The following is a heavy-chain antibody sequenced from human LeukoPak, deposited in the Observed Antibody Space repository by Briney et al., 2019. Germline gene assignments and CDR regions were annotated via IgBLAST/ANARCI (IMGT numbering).Heavy chain of an antibody. CDR2: ISWNSGSI. Sequence: PGGSLRLSCAASGFTFDDYAMHWVRQAPGKGLEWVSGISWNSGSIGYADSVKGRFTISRDNAKNSLYLQMNSLRAEDTALYYCASMSPSYFDYWGQGTLVTVSS. CDR3: ASMSPSYFDY. J-gene: IGHJ4*02. V-gene: IGHV3-9*01. CDR1: GFTFDDYA. D-gene: IGHD2/OR15-2a*01.